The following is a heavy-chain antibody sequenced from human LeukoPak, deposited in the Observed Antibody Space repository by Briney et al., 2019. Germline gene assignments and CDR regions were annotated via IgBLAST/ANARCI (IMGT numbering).Heavy chain of an antibody. Sequence: ASVKVSCKTSGYNFTNYGISWVRQAPGQGLEWMGWISAYNGDTNYAQKLQGRVTMTTGTSTNTAYLALSNLRSGDTAFYYCARAPSFGDYGGDYWGQGTLVTVSS. D-gene: IGHD4-17*01. CDR3: ARAPSFGDYGGDY. CDR2: ISAYNGDT. J-gene: IGHJ4*02. CDR1: GYNFTNYG. V-gene: IGHV1-18*01.